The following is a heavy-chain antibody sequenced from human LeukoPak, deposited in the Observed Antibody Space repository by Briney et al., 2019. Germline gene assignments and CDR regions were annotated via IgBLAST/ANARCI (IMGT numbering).Heavy chain of an antibody. D-gene: IGHD6-13*01. V-gene: IGHV3-30*18. CDR1: GFTFSSYG. Sequence: GRSLRLSCAASGFTFSSYGMQWVRQAPGKGLEWVAVTSYDGSNKYYADSVKGRFTISRDNSKNTLYLQMNSLRAEDTAVYYCAKERGDIAAAGIWEVYYYGMDVWGQGTTVTVSS. CDR3: AKERGDIAAAGIWEVYYYGMDV. J-gene: IGHJ6*02. CDR2: TSYDGSNK.